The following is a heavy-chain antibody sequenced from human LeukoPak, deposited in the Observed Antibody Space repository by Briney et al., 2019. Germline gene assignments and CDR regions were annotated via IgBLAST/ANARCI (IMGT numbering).Heavy chain of an antibody. Sequence: PGRSLRLSCAASGSTFDDYAMHWVRQAPGKGLEWVSGISWNSGSIGYVDSVKGRFTISRDNAKNSLYLQMNSLRAEDTALYYCAKDGGSGSYFFPPDYWGQGTLVTVSS. CDR2: ISWNSGSI. V-gene: IGHV3-9*01. D-gene: IGHD1-26*01. CDR3: AKDGGSGSYFFPPDY. CDR1: GSTFDDYA. J-gene: IGHJ4*02.